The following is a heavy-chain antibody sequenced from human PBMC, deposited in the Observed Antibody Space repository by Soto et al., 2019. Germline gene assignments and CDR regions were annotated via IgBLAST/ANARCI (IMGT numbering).Heavy chain of an antibody. D-gene: IGHD1-1*01. CDR3: VRSGDNFNVLDY. Sequence: GGSLRLSCAASGFTFSDYYMSWVRQAPGRGLEWISYSSNSGTFARYATSVKGRFSISRDNANNSLYLEVNSLRVEDTAVYYCVRSGDNFNVLDYWGQGTPVTVSS. V-gene: IGHV3-11*06. J-gene: IGHJ4*02. CDR1: GFTFSDYY. CDR2: SSNSGTFA.